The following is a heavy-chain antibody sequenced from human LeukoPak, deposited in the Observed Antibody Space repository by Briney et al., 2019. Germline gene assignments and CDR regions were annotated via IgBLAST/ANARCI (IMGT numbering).Heavy chain of an antibody. V-gene: IGHV3-7*04. CDR2: IKQDGSER. Sequence: GSRRLSCAASGFTFSYYWMGWVSQAPGKGLEWVANIKQDGSERYYVDSVKGRFTISRDNAKNSLYLQMNSMRAEDTAVYYCARDEHQYYHASSGRFDYCGQGILLSASS. J-gene: IGHJ4*02. D-gene: IGHD3-22*01. CDR1: GFTFSYYW. CDR3: ARDEHQYYHASSGRFDY.